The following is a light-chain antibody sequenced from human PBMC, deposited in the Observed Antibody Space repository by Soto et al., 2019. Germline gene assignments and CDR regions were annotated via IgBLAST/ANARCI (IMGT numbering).Light chain of an antibody. CDR1: QSVRRN. J-gene: IGKJ4*01. V-gene: IGKV3-15*01. Sequence: EIEMTQSPATLSVSPGERATLSCRASQSVRRNLAWYQQKPGQAPRLIMYDASTRATGIPARFSGSGSGTEFNLTISRLQSEDVLVYYCQQVNNCPLIFGVETKVEIK. CDR2: DAS. CDR3: QQVNNCPLI.